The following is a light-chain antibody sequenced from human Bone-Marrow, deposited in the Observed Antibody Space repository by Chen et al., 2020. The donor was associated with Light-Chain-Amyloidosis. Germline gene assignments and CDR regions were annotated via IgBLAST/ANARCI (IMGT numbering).Light chain of an antibody. CDR2: EVS. Sequence: QSALTQPASVSGSPGQSITIPSTGTSRDIGTFNYVSWYQQHPGKAPQLIIFEVSNRPSGVSDRFSGSKSGNTASLTISGLQPGDEADFYCSSYTSTTTDVIFGGGTKLTVL. CDR1: SRDIGTFNY. J-gene: IGLJ2*01. CDR3: SSYTSTTTDVI. V-gene: IGLV2-14*01.